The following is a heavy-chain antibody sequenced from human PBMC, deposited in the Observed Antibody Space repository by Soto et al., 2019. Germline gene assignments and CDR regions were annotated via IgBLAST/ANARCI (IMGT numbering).Heavy chain of an antibody. J-gene: IGHJ6*01. CDR3: AKDIGEYSRSSYYH. D-gene: IGHD6-13*01. CDR1: GFTPDDYA. CDR2: ISWDGGST. Sequence: PEPSLRLSCTGSGFTPDDYAMHWVRQAPGKGLEWVSLISWDGGSTYYADSVKGRFTISRDNSNNSLYLQMTSMRADDTALYYCAKDIGEYSRSSYYH. V-gene: IGHV3-43D*04.